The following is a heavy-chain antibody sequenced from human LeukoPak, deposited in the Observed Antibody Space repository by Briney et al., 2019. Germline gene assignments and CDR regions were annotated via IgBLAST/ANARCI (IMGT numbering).Heavy chain of an antibody. CDR1: GFTFSNYP. Sequence: GGSLRLSCTASGFTFSNYPMSWVRQAPGKGLEWVSSISGSGNQTYYADSVMGRFTISRDNLKNTVYLQMNGLRVEDTAIYYCAAPPPWGQGTLVTVSS. V-gene: IGHV3-23*01. J-gene: IGHJ5*02. CDR3: AAPPP. CDR2: ISGSGNQT.